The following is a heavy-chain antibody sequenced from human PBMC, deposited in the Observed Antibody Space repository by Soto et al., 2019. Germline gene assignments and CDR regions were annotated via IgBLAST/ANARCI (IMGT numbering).Heavy chain of an antibody. V-gene: IGHV1-18*01. CDR1: GYTFTSYG. D-gene: IGHD2-15*01. J-gene: IGHJ4*02. CDR3: ARDWHRYCSGGSCPKFDY. CDR2: ISAYNGNT. Sequence: ASVKVSCKASGYTFTSYGISWVRQAPGQGLEWMGWISAYNGNTNYAQKLQGRVTMTTDTSTSTAYMELRSLGSDDTAVYYCARDWHRYCSGGSCPKFDYWGQGTLVTVSS.